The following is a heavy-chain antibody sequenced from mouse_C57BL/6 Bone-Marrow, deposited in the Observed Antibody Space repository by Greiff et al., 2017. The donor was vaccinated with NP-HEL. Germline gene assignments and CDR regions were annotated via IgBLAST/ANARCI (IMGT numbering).Heavy chain of an antibody. CDR3: VRGPDYYGSSLYAMDY. V-gene: IGHV10-1*01. CDR1: GFSFNTYA. CDR2: IRSKSNNYAT. D-gene: IGHD1-1*01. Sequence: EVKLVESGGGLVQPKGSLKLSCAASGFSFNTYAMNWVRQAPGKGLEWVARIRSKSNNYATYYADSGKDRFTISRDDSESMLYLQMNNLKTEDTAIYYCVRGPDYYGSSLYAMDYWGQGTSVTVSS. J-gene: IGHJ4*01.